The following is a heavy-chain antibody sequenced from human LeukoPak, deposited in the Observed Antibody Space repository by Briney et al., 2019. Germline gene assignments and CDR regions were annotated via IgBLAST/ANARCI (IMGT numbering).Heavy chain of an antibody. CDR2: IIPIFGTA. CDR3: ARALCQYCSSPSCYWSAP. CDR1: GGTFSSYA. D-gene: IGHD2-2*01. Sequence: SVKVSCKASGGTFSSYAISWVRQAPGQGLEWMGGIIPIFGTANYAQKFQGRVTITADESTSTAYMELSSLRSEDTAMYYCARALCQYCSSPSCYWSAPWGKEPLAP. V-gene: IGHV1-69*13. J-gene: IGHJ5*01.